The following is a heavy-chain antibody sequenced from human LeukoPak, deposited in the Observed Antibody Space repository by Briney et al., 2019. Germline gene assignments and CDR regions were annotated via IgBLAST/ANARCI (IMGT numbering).Heavy chain of an antibody. CDR1: GFTFSSYW. CDR2: IKQDGREK. Sequence: GGSLRLSCAASGFTFSSYWMTWVRPAPGKGREWVANIKQDGREKFYVDSVKGRFTISRDSAKNSLYLQMNSLRAEDTAVYYCARDRAGTTLITHHNYYYMDVWGKGTTVTVSS. CDR3: ARDRAGTTLITHHNYYYMDV. D-gene: IGHD1-1*01. J-gene: IGHJ6*03. V-gene: IGHV3-7*01.